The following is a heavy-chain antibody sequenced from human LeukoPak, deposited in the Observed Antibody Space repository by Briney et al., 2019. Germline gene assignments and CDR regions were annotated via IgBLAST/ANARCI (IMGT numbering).Heavy chain of an antibody. CDR3: AREGHYRAFDF. CDR1: GFTFGDYY. Sequence: GGSLRLSCAASGFTFGDYYMRWFRQPPERGLEWIAYISTTGNTIFYADSVKGRFTIFRDNAKNSLYLQMNGLRAEDTGVYYCAREGHYRAFDFWGQGTLVTVSS. V-gene: IGHV3-11*01. D-gene: IGHD3-10*01. J-gene: IGHJ4*02. CDR2: ISTTGNTI.